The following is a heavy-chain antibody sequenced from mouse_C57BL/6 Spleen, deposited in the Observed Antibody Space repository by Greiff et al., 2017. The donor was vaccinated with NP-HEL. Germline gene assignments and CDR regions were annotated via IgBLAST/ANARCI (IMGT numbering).Heavy chain of an antibody. J-gene: IGHJ4*01. D-gene: IGHD2-3*01. CDR1: GYTFTDYE. Sequence: QVQLQQSGAELVRPGASVTLSCKASGYTFTDYEMHWVKQTPVHGLEWIGAIDPETGGTAYNQKFKGKAILTADKSSSTAYMELRSLTSEDSAVYYCTREEVYDGYFYAMDYWGQGTSVTVSS. CDR3: TREEVYDGYFYAMDY. V-gene: IGHV1-15*01. CDR2: IDPETGGT.